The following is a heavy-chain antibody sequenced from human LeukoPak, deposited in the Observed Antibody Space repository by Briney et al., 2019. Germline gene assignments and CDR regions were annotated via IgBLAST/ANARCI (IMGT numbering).Heavy chain of an antibody. CDR2: INQDGSQT. V-gene: IGHV3-7*01. CDR3: SAILYH. CDR1: GFTFGHIITDYW. D-gene: IGHD2-2*01. Sequence: GGSLRLSCVASGFTFGHIITDYWMTWVRQVPGKGLEWVANINQDGSQTYYLDSVKARFTTSRDNAKESVSLQMNSLRAEDTAIYYCSAILYHWGQGTLVTVSS. J-gene: IGHJ4*02.